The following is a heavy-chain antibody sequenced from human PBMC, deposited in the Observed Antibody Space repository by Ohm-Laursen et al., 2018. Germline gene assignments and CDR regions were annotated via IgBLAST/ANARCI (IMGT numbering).Heavy chain of an antibody. J-gene: IGHJ4*02. CDR1: GGSISSYY. CDR3: ARSVEATGTFGS. CDR2: IYYSGST. V-gene: IGHV4-59*07. D-gene: IGHD1-1*01. Sequence: SDTLSLTCTVSGGSISSYYWSWIRQPPGKGLEWIGYIYYSGSTNYNPSLKSRVTISVDTSKNQFSLKLSSVTAADTAVYYCARSVEATGTFGSWGQGTLVTVSS.